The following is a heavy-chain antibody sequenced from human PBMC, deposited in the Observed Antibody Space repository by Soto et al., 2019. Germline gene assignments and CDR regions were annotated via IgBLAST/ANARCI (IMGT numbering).Heavy chain of an antibody. Sequence: PGESLKISCKGSGYSFTSYWISWVRQMPGKGLEWMGRIDPSDSYTNYSPSFQGHVTISADKSISTAYLQWSSLKASDTAMYYCARSYYYDSLPDAFDIWGQGTMVTVSS. J-gene: IGHJ3*02. D-gene: IGHD3-22*01. CDR3: ARSYYYDSLPDAFDI. CDR1: GYSFTSYW. CDR2: IDPSDSYT. V-gene: IGHV5-10-1*01.